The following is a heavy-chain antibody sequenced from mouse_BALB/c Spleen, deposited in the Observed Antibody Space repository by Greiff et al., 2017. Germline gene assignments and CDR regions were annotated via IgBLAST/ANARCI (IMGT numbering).Heavy chain of an antibody. CDR3: TCGSSWLAD. CDR1: GYTFTSYW. D-gene: IGHD1-1*02. V-gene: IGHV1-5*01. J-gene: IGHJ3*01. CDR2: IYPGNSDT. Sequence: EVHLVESGTVLARPGASVKMSCKASGYTFTSYWMHWVKQRPGQGLEWIGAIYPGNSDTSYNQKFTGKAKLTAVTSTSTAYMELSSLTNEDAAVYYGTCGSSWLADWGQGTLVTVAA.